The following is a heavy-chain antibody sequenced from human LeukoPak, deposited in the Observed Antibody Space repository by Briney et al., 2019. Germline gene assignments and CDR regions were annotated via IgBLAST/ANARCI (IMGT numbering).Heavy chain of an antibody. J-gene: IGHJ4*02. V-gene: IGHV4-59*08. Sequence: SETLSLTCTVSGGSISSYYWSWIRQPPGKGLEWIGYIYYSGSTNYNPSLKSRVTISVDTSKNQFSLKLSSVTAADTAVYYCASFQLGYCSGGSCSGPFDYWGQGTLVTVSS. D-gene: IGHD2-15*01. CDR2: IYYSGST. CDR3: ASFQLGYCSGGSCSGPFDY. CDR1: GGSISSYY.